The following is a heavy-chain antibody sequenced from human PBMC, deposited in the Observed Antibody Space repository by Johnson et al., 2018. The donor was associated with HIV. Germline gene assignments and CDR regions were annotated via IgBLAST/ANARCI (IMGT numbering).Heavy chain of an antibody. Sequence: VQLVESRGVLVQPGGSLRLSCAASGFTVSSNEMSWVRQAPGKGLEWVSSISGGCTYYADSRKGRFTISRDNSKNTLYFQMNSLRAEDTAVYYCARGTEGDGAFDIWGQGTMVTVSS. CDR3: ARGTEGDGAFDI. CDR2: ISGGCT. V-gene: IGHV3-38-3*01. J-gene: IGHJ3*02. CDR1: GFTVSSNE. D-gene: IGHD1-1*01.